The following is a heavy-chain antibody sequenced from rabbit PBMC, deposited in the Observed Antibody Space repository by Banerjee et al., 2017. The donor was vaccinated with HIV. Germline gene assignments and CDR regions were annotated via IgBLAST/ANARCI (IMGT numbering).Heavy chain of an antibody. CDR1: GSDISSNA. CDR2: IYSSNGDK. J-gene: IGHJ3*01. CDR3: ARGDAGSSWGLDL. D-gene: IGHD4-2*01. V-gene: IGHV1S47*01. Sequence: QEQLVESGGGLVQPEGSLTLTCKASGSDISSNAMCWVRQAPGKGLELIACIYSSNGDKWYASWVNGRFTISRSTSLNTVDLKMTSLTVADTATYFCARGDAGSSWGLDLWGPGTLVTVS.